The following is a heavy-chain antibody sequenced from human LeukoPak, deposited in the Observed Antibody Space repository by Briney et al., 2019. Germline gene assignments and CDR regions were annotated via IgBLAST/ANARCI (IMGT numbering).Heavy chain of an antibody. CDR2: IESKTDGGTT. J-gene: IGHJ4*02. Sequence: PGGSLRLSCAASGFSFSDAWMSWVRQIPGKGLEWVGRIESKTDGGTTDYAAPVKGRFTISRDNSKNTLYLQMNSLRAEDTAVYYCAKARWAAVADHYFDYWGQGTLVTVSS. V-gene: IGHV3-15*04. D-gene: IGHD6-19*01. CDR1: GFSFSDAW. CDR3: AKARWAAVADHYFDY.